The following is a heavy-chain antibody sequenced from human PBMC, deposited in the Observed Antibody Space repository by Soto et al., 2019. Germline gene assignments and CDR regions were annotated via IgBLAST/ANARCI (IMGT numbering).Heavy chain of an antibody. V-gene: IGHV4-34*01. D-gene: IGHD3-9*01. CDR1: GGSFSGYY. J-gene: IGHJ6*04. Sequence: SENLSLTCAVYGGSFSGYYWSWIRQPPGKGLEWIGEINHSGSTNYNPSLKSRVTISVDTSKNQFSLKLSSVTAADTAVYYCARSPDWPMTIYYYGMDVWGEGITVTVSS. CDR3: ARSPDWPMTIYYYGMDV. CDR2: INHSGST.